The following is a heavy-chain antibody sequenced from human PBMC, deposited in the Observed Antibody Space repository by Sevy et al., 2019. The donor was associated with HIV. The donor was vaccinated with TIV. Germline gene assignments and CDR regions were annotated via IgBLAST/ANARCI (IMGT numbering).Heavy chain of an antibody. CDR3: AGWSSAWTLFDY. CDR2: IYSDGKT. D-gene: IGHD6-19*01. V-gene: IGHV3-66*01. J-gene: IGHJ4*02. Sequence: GGSLRLSCAASGFTVSRNYMSWVRQAPGKGLEWVSVIYSDGKTFYADSVLDRFTISGDNSKNTLYLQMNSLRAEDTAVYYCAGWSSAWTLFDYWGQGTLVTVSS. CDR1: GFTVSRNY.